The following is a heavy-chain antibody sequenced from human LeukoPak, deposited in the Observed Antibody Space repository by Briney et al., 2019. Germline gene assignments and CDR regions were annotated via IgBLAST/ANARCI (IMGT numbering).Heavy chain of an antibody. Sequence: SETLSLTCTVSGASISSSAYYWGWIRQPPGKGLEWIGSIDYSGSTYYNPSLKSRVTISVHTSKNQFSLKLSSVTAADTAVYYCARGQSAYYYDSSVLLFDYWGQGTLVTVSS. D-gene: IGHD3-22*01. J-gene: IGHJ4*02. V-gene: IGHV4-39*07. CDR3: ARGQSAYYYDSSVLLFDY. CDR2: IDYSGST. CDR1: GASISSSAYY.